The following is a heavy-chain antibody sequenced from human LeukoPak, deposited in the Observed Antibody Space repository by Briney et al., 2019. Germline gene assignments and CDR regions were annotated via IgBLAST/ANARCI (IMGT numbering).Heavy chain of an antibody. V-gene: IGHV3-30*03. J-gene: IGHJ6*02. CDR1: GFTFSSYS. CDR3: ARDLEIAVAGTDYYYYGMDV. CDR2: ISYDGSNK. D-gene: IGHD6-19*01. Sequence: GGSLRLSCAASGFTFSSYSMHWVRQAPGKGLEWVAVISYDGSNKYYADSVKGRFTISRDNSKNTLYLQMNSLRAEDTAVYYCARDLEIAVAGTDYYYYGMDVWGQGTTVTVSS.